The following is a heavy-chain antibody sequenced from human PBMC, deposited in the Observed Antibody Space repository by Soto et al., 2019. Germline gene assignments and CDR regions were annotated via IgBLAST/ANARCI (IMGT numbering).Heavy chain of an antibody. CDR3: ARQDRSKGFTVWSYFDY. Sequence: SETLSLTCTVSGFSISSSSYHWGWIRQPPGKGLEWIGSIYYRGSTYYNPSLKSRVTISVDTSKNHFSLKLSSVTAADTAVYYCARQDRSKGFTVWSYFDYWGQGTLVTVSS. CDR1: GFSISSSSYH. J-gene: IGHJ4*02. V-gene: IGHV4-39*01. D-gene: IGHD4-17*01. CDR2: IYYRGST.